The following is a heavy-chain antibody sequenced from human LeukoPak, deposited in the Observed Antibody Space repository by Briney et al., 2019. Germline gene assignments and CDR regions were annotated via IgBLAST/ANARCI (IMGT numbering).Heavy chain of an antibody. CDR1: GFTFSSYE. D-gene: IGHD6-19*01. CDR2: ISGSGGST. V-gene: IGHV3-23*01. CDR3: AKSDQQWLVRGDYFAY. J-gene: IGHJ4*02. Sequence: GGSLRLSCAASGFTFSSYEMNWVRQAPGKGLEWVSTISGSGGSTFYADSVKGRFTMSRDNSKNTLYLQMNSLRVDDTAVYYCAKSDQQWLVRGDYFAYWGQGTLVTVSS.